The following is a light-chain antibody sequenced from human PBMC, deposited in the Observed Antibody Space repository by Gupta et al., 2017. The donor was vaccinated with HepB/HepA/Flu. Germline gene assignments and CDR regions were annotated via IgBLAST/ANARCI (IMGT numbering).Light chain of an antibody. V-gene: IGKV1-5*03. CDR2: KAS. Sequence: DIQMTQSPSTLSASVGDRVTITCRASQSISNWLAWYQQKPGKAPKLLISKASSLESGVPSRFSGSGSETEFTLTISSLQPDDFATYYCQHYDVYANTFDGGTKVEIK. CDR1: QSISNW. CDR3: QHYDVYANT. J-gene: IGKJ4*01.